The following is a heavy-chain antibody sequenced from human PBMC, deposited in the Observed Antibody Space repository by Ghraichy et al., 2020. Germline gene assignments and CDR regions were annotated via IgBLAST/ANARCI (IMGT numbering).Heavy chain of an antibody. V-gene: IGHV3-21*01. CDR3: ARAGGIQLWENYYFDY. Sequence: GGSPRLSCAASGFTFSSYSMNWVRQAPGKGLEWVSSISSSSSYIYYADSVKGRFTISRDNAKNSLYLQMNSLRAEDTAVYYCARAGGIQLWENYYFDYWGQGTLVTVSS. J-gene: IGHJ4*02. D-gene: IGHD5-18*01. CDR1: GFTFSSYS. CDR2: ISSSSSYI.